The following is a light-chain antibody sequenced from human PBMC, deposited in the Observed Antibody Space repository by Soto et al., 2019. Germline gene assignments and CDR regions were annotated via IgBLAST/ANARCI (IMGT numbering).Light chain of an antibody. CDR2: WAS. Sequence: DLVMTQSPDSLAVSLGERATINCKSSPSVFFNSNNKNYLAWYQQKPGQPPKLLIYWASTRESGVPDRFRGIGAGTDFSLPISSLQAEDVAVYFCQQYYNLPPTFCQGTKVE. V-gene: IGKV4-1*01. CDR3: QQYYNLPPT. CDR1: PSVFFNSNNKNY. J-gene: IGKJ1*01.